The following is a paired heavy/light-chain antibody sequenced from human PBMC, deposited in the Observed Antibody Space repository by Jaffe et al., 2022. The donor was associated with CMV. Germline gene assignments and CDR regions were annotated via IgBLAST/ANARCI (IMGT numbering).Heavy chain of an antibody. CDR3: ARQSITIFGVVIPQYYYYMDV. V-gene: IGHV2-26*01. D-gene: IGHD3-3*01. Sequence: QVTLKESGPVLVKPTETLTLTCTVSGFSLSNARMGVSWIRQPPGKALEWLAHIFSNDEKSYSTSLKSRLTISKDTSKSQVVLTMTNMDPVDTATYYCARQSITIFGVVIPQYYYYMDVWGKGTTVTVSS. CDR2: IFSNDEK. J-gene: IGHJ6*03. CDR1: GFSLSNARMG.
Light chain of an antibody. CDR1: QSVSSSY. V-gene: IGKV3-20*01. CDR2: GAS. CDR3: QQYGSSPRWT. Sequence: EIVLTQSPGTLSLSPGERATLSCRASQSVSSSYLAWYQQKPGQAPRLLIYGASSRATGIPDRFSGSGSGTDFTLTISRLEPEDFAVYYCQQYGSSPRWTFGQGTKVEIK. J-gene: IGKJ1*01.